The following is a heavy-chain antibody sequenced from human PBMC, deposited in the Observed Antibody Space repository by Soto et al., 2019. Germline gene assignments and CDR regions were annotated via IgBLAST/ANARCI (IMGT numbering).Heavy chain of an antibody. J-gene: IGHJ4*02. CDR1: GFTVSSNY. V-gene: IGHV3-66*01. CDR3: AKVPYGYWHFDY. D-gene: IGHD5-18*01. Sequence: GGSLRLSCAASGFTVSSNYMSWVRQAPGKGLEWVSVIYSGGSTYYADSVKGRFTISRDNSKNTLYLQMNSLRPEDTAVYYCAKVPYGYWHFDYWGQGTLVTVSS. CDR2: IYSGGST.